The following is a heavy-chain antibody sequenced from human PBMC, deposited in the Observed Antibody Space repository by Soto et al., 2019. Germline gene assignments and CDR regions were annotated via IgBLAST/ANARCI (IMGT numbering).Heavy chain of an antibody. CDR1: GLTFRTYA. CDR2: ISASGTST. D-gene: IGHD6-25*01. Sequence: GSLRISCAASGLTFRTYAMSWVRQAPGKGLEWVSTISASGTSTYYADSVKGRFTISRDNSKSTLYLQMNSLRAEDTAIYYCDTDRRLQQHEYQFDSWGQETVGTVS. CDR3: DTDRRLQQHEYQFDS. J-gene: IGHJ4*02. V-gene: IGHV3-23*01.